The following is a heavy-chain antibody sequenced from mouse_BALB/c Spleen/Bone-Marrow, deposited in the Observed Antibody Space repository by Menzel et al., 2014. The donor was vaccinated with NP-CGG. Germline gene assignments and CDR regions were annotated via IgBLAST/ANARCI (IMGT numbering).Heavy chain of an antibody. CDR2: INPSTGYT. Sequence: CGAELAKPGASVKMSCKASGYTFTSYWMHWVKQRPGQGLEWIGYINPSTGYTEYNQKFKDKSTLTADKSSSTAYMQLSSLASAESAVYYCARSGGYDGFYYWGQGTTLTISS. D-gene: IGHD2-2*01. CDR1: GYTFTSYW. V-gene: IGHV1-7*01. CDR3: ARSGGYDGFYY. J-gene: IGHJ2*01.